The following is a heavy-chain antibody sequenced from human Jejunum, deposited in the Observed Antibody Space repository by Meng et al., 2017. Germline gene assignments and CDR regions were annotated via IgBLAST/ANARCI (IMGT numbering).Heavy chain of an antibody. Sequence: QVQLVQSGAGVKKPGASVKVSCEASGYTFTNYNIHWVRQATGQGLEWMGWMSPNSGNTGYAQKFQGRVTMTRSTSISTAYMELSSLRFEDTAVYYCAREYSSYPDYWGQGTLVTVSS. J-gene: IGHJ4*02. V-gene: IGHV1-8*01. CDR1: GYTFTNYN. D-gene: IGHD6-6*01. CDR2: MSPNSGNT. CDR3: AREYSSYPDY.